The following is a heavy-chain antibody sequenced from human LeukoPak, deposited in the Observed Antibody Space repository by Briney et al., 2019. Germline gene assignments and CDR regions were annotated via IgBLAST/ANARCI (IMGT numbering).Heavy chain of an antibody. D-gene: IGHD3-3*01. Sequence: SETLSLTCTVSGDSISRDGYYWGWIRQSPGKGLEWIGSHYYGGVAYYNRPLKSRVGISIDTSKNQFYLRLTSVTAADTALYFCVRQGALLRSIAYWGQGILVTVSS. CDR3: VRQGALLRSIAY. CDR1: GDSISRDGYY. J-gene: IGHJ4*02. CDR2: HYYGGVA. V-gene: IGHV4-39*01.